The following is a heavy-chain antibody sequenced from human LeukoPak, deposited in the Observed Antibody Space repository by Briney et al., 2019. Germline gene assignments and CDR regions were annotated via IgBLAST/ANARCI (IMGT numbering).Heavy chain of an antibody. D-gene: IGHD2-15*01. J-gene: IGHJ5*02. V-gene: IGHV4-39*01. Sequence: SETLSLTCTVSGDSISSSSSYWGWIRQPPGEGLEWIGSIYYSGSTYYNTSLKSRVTMSVDTSKNQFSLRLNSVTAADTAVYFCARRLDDFVDGEGLHHWFDPWGQGTLVTVSS. CDR1: GDSISSSSSY. CDR3: ARRLDDFVDGEGLHHWFDP. CDR2: IYYSGST.